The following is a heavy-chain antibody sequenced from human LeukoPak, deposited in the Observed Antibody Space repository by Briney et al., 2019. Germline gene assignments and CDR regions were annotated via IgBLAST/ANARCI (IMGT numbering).Heavy chain of an antibody. CDR3: AREYYYDSSGYYTGYYYYGMDV. CDR2: INSDGSST. V-gene: IGHV3-74*01. Sequence: PGGSLRLSCAASGFTFSSYWMHWVRQAPGKGLVWVSRINSDGSSTSYADSVKGRFTISRDNAKNTLYLQMNSLRAEDTAVYYCAREYYYDSSGYYTGYYYYGMDVWGQGTTVTVS. J-gene: IGHJ6*02. D-gene: IGHD3-22*01. CDR1: GFTFSSYW.